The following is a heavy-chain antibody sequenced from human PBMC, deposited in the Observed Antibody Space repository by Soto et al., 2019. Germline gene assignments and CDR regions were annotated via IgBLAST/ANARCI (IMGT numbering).Heavy chain of an antibody. D-gene: IGHD1-7*01. CDR3: ARDGRAGTRSWFDP. V-gene: IGHV4-30-4*01. Sequence: TSETLSLTCTVSGGSISSGDYYWSWIRQPPGKGLEWIGYIYYSGSTYYNPSLKSRVTISVDTSKNQFSLKLSSVTAADTAVYYCARDGRAGTRSWFDPWGQGTLVTVSS. CDR2: IYYSGST. CDR1: GGSISSGDYY. J-gene: IGHJ5*02.